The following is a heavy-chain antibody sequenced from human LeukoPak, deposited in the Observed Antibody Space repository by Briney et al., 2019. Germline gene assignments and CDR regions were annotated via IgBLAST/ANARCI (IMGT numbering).Heavy chain of an antibody. CDR2: ISRRGSSI. J-gene: IGHJ4*02. CDR3: ARDTTGPEDFDY. CDR1: GFTFSRYE. V-gene: IGHV3-48*03. Sequence: PGGSLRLLCAASGFTFSRYEMIWVRQAPGKGGEGVSYISRRGSSIYYADSVKGRVTIYRDNAKSSLYLQMNSLRAEDTAVYYCARDTTGPEDFDYWGQGSLVTVYS. D-gene: IGHD1-1*01.